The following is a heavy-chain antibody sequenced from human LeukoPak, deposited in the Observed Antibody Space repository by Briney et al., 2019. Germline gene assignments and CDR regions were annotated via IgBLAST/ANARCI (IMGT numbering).Heavy chain of an antibody. CDR2: INPNTGGT. J-gene: IGHJ4*02. CDR3: ARDSPTAAAAELDY. Sequence: ASVKVSCKASGYTFTGNYIHWVRQAPGQGIEWKGWINPNTGGTKYAQKFQGRVTMTRDTSISTAYMELTWLKSDDTAVYYCARDSPTAAAAELDYWGQGTLVTVSS. V-gene: IGHV1-2*02. CDR1: GYTFTGNY. D-gene: IGHD6-13*01.